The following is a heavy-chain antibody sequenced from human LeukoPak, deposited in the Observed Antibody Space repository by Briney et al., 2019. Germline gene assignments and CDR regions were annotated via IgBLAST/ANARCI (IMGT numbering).Heavy chain of an antibody. CDR1: GFTFSSYW. V-gene: IGHV3-74*01. D-gene: IGHD5-24*01. Sequence: GGSLRLSCAASGFTFSSYWMHWVRQAPGKGLVLVSRINSDGSSTSYADSVKGRFTISRDNAKNTLYLQMNSLRAEDTAVYYCARAPSYGDGPDYWGQGTLVTVSS. CDR3: ARAPSYGDGPDY. CDR2: INSDGSST. J-gene: IGHJ4*02.